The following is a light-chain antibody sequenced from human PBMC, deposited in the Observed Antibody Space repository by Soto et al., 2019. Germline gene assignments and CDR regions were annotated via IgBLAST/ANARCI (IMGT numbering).Light chain of an antibody. CDR1: QSVSSY. Sequence: EMVLTQSPATLSLSPGERATLSCRASQSVSSYLAWYQQKPGQAPRLLIYDASNRATGIPARFSGSGSGTDFTLTISSLEPEDFAVYYCQQRSNLWTFGQGTKVEIE. J-gene: IGKJ1*01. CDR2: DAS. V-gene: IGKV3-11*01. CDR3: QQRSNLWT.